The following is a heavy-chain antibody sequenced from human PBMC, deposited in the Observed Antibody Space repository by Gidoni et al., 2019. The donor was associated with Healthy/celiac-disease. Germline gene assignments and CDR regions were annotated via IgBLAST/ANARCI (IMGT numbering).Heavy chain of an antibody. D-gene: IGHD2-15*01. J-gene: IGHJ6*02. V-gene: IGHV3-30*18. CDR1: GFTFSSYG. Sequence: QVQLVESGGGVVQPGRSLRLSCAASGFTFSSYGMQWVRQAPGKGLDWVAVISYDGSNKYYADSVKGRFTISRDNSKNTLYLQMNSLRAEDTAVYYCAKDLNRGGVVVAANYYGMDVWGQGTTVTVSS. CDR3: AKDLNRGGVVVAANYYGMDV. CDR2: ISYDGSNK.